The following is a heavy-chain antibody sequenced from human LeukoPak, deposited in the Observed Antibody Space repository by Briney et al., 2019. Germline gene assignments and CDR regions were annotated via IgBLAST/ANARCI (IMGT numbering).Heavy chain of an antibody. CDR1: GYSFTSYW. J-gene: IGHJ4*02. CDR2: IYPGDSDT. Sequence: GESLKISCKGSGYSFTSYWIGWVRQMPGKGLEWMGIIYPGDSDTRYSPSFQGQVTISADKSISTAYLQWSSLKASDTAMYYCARIRGFVAATSEPPDYWGQGTLVTVSS. V-gene: IGHV5-51*01. D-gene: IGHD2-15*01. CDR3: ARIRGFVAATSEPPDY.